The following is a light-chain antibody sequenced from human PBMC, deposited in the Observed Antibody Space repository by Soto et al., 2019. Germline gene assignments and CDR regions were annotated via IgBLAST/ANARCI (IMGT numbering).Light chain of an antibody. Sequence: QSVLTQPASVSGSPGQSITISCTGTTSDVGGYNYVSWYQHRPGKAPKLMIYEVSHRPSGVSDRFSGSKSGNTASLTISGLQAEDEADYYCSSYTTSSTLVVFGGGTQLTVL. J-gene: IGLJ2*01. CDR1: TSDVGGYNY. V-gene: IGLV2-14*01. CDR3: SSYTTSSTLVV. CDR2: EVS.